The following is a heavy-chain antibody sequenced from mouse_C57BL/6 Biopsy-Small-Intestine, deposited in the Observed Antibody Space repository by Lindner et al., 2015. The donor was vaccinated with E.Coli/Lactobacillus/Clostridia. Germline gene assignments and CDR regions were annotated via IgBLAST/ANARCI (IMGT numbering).Heavy chain of an antibody. CDR2: VNPRDGDT. CDR1: GYPFSTYW. Sequence: VQLQESGTELVKPGASVTISCRTSGYPFSTYWMNWVKQRPGQGLEWIGQVNPRDGDTNYSGKFRGKATLTADKSSNTAYMHLNSLTSEDSAVYFCARQALYFDYWGQGSTLTVSS. D-gene: IGHD3-2*02. CDR3: ARQALYFDY. V-gene: IGHV1-80*01. J-gene: IGHJ2*01.